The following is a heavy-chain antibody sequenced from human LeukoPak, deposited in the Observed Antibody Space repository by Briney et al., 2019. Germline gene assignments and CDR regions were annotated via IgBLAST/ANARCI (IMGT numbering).Heavy chain of an antibody. CDR1: GGTFSSYA. CDR2: INPSGGST. Sequence: GASVKVSCKASGGTFSSYAISWVRQAPGQGLEWMGIINPSGGSTSCAQKFQGRVTMTRDMSTSTVYMELSSLRSEDTAVYYCARDDHYYDSSGYPLADAFDIWGQGTMVTVSS. CDR3: ARDDHYYDSSGYPLADAFDI. D-gene: IGHD3-22*01. V-gene: IGHV1-46*01. J-gene: IGHJ3*02.